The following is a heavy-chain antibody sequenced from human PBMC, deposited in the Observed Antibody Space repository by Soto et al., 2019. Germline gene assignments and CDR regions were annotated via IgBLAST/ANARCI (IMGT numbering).Heavy chain of an antibody. Sequence: QVQLQESGPGLVKPSGTLSLTCALSGGSISSNNWWSWVRQPPGKGLEWLGEIYHSGSPNYNPSLKSRVPISVDKSKNQSSLKLRSVPAADTAVYYCARIEVRSTGGFDPWGQGTLVTVSS. CDR2: IYHSGSP. CDR1: GGSISSNNW. D-gene: IGHD1-1*01. J-gene: IGHJ5*02. CDR3: ARIEVRSTGGFDP. V-gene: IGHV4-4*02.